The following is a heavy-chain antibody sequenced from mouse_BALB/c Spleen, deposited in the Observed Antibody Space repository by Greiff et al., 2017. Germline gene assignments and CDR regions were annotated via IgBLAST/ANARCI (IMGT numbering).Heavy chain of an antibody. D-gene: IGHD2-1*01. CDR2: ISYSGST. J-gene: IGHJ1*01. Sequence: EVKLLESGPGLVKPSQSLSLTCTVTGYSITSAYAWNWIRQFPGNKLEWMGYISYSGSTSYNPSLKSRISITRDTSKNQFFLQLNSVTTEDTATYYCARHPLYYGNYWYFDVWGAGTTVTVSS. CDR3: ARHPLYYGNYWYFDV. CDR1: GYSITSAYA. V-gene: IGHV3-2*02.